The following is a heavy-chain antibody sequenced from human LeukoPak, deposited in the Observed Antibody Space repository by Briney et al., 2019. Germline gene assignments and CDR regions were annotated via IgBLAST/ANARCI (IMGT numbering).Heavy chain of an antibody. J-gene: IGHJ4*02. CDR1: GFTVSRNY. CDR3: ATFRRDSSPTPCYFEY. D-gene: IGHD6-13*01. CDR2: IYSGGST. Sequence: GGSLRLSCAASGFTVSRNYMSWVRQAPGKGLEWVSVIYSGGSTYYADSVKGRFTISRDNSKNTLYLQMNSLRAEDTAMYYCATFRRDSSPTPCYFEYWGQGTLVTVSS. V-gene: IGHV3-53*01.